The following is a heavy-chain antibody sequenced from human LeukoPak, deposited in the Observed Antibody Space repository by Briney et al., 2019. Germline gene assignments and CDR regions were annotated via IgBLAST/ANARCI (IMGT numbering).Heavy chain of an antibody. CDR3: AKDLGGIAAAAPSDWFDP. CDR2: ISYDGSNK. Sequence: PGGSLRLSCAASGFTVSSNYMSWVRQAPGKGLEWVAVISYDGSNKYYADSVKGRFTISRDNSKNTLYLQMNSLRAEDTAVYYCAKDLGGIAAAAPSDWFDPWGQGTLVTVSS. V-gene: IGHV3-30*18. CDR1: GFTVSSNY. J-gene: IGHJ5*02. D-gene: IGHD6-13*01.